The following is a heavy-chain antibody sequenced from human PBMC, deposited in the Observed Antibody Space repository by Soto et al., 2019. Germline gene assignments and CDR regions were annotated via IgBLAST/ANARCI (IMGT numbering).Heavy chain of an antibody. Sequence: QVQLVQSGAEVKKPGSSVKVSCKASGVTFSSYAISWVRQAPGQGLEWMGGIIPIFGTANYAQKFQGRVTITADESTSTAYMELSSLRSEDTAVYYCARVSDTAMDPDLYGMDVWGQGTTVTVSS. CDR2: IIPIFGTA. D-gene: IGHD5-18*01. CDR1: GVTFSSYA. V-gene: IGHV1-69*01. J-gene: IGHJ6*02. CDR3: ARVSDTAMDPDLYGMDV.